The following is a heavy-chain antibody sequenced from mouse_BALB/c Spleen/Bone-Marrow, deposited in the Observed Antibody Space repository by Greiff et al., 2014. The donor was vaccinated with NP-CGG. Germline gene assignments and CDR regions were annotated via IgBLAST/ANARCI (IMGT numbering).Heavy chain of an antibody. J-gene: IGHJ4*01. Sequence: VQLKESGPSLVKPSQTLSLTCSVTVDSITSGYWNWIRKFPGNKLEYMGFISYSSGTYYNPSLKSRISITRDTSKNLYYLQLNSVTTEDSATYYCARSGSSGYHYYAMDYWGQGTSVTVSS. CDR3: ARSGSSGYHYYAMDY. CDR1: VDSITSGY. V-gene: IGHV3-8*02. CDR2: ISYSSGT. D-gene: IGHD3-1*01.